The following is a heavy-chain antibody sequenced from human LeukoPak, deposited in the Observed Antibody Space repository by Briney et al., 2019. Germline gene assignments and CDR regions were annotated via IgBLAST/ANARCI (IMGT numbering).Heavy chain of an antibody. J-gene: IGHJ4*02. D-gene: IGHD3-22*01. CDR3: ARVDGHAGYYDSSGFLDY. Sequence: PSETLSLTCTVSGGSISSGSYYWSWIRQPAGKGLEWIGRIYTSGSTNYNPSLNSRVTISVDTSKNQYSLKLSSVTAADTAVYYCARVDGHAGYYDSSGFLDYWGQGTLVTVSS. V-gene: IGHV4-61*02. CDR1: GGSISSGSYY. CDR2: IYTSGST.